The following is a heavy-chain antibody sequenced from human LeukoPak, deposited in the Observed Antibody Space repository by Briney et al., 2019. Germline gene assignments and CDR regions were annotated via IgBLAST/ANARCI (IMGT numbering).Heavy chain of an antibody. J-gene: IGHJ4*02. Sequence: PGGSLRLSCAASGFTFSSYAMHWVRQAPGKGLEWVAVISYDGSNKYYADSVKGRFTISRDDSKNTLYLQMNSLRAEDTAVYYCARGPMDTQTIAAAAGPLDYWGQGTLVTVSS. V-gene: IGHV3-30-3*01. CDR1: GFTFSSYA. CDR3: ARGPMDTQTIAAAAGPLDY. D-gene: IGHD6-13*01. CDR2: ISYDGSNK.